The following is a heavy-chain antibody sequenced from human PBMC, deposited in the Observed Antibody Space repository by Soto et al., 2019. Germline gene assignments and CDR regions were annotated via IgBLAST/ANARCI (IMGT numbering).Heavy chain of an antibody. CDR3: VRVVSTDHDRAGLN. J-gene: IGHJ4*01. Sequence: QVQLVQSGGEVKKPGASVKVSCKTSGYNFLNYGISWVRQTPGPGLEWMGWISGENGRTYYAQKFRDRVTLTTVTSASTAYMERRSLTSDDTAVYYSVRVVSTDHDRAGLNWAQGPLVTVS. D-gene: IGHD1-26*01. CDR1: GYNFLNYG. V-gene: IGHV1-18*01. CDR2: ISGENGRT.